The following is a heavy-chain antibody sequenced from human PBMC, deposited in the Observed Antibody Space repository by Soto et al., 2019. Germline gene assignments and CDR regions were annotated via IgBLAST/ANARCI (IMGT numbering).Heavy chain of an antibody. CDR2: INTGNGNT. D-gene: IGHD6-19*01. J-gene: IGHJ4*01. CDR3: VRDVGAGVAAAFDI. V-gene: IGHV1-3*04. CDR1: GYTFTRYA. Sequence: ASVKVSCKASGYTFTRYAIHWVRQAPGQRLEWMGWINTGNGNTKYSRKFQGRLTITRDTSASTGYMDLSGLRSEDTAIYYCVRDVGAGVAAAFDIWGQGTVVTVSS.